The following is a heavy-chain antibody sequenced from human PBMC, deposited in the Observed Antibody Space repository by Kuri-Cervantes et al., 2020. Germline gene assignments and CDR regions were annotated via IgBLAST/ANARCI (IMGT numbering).Heavy chain of an antibody. J-gene: IGHJ4*02. Sequence: LSLTCAASGFTFSDYYMSWIRQAPGKGLEWVSYISSSGSTIYYADSVKGRFTISRDNSKNTLYLQMNSLRAEDTAVYYCAKVSRGYSSSWYDYWGQGTLVTVSS. V-gene: IGHV3-11*01. CDR2: ISSSGSTI. D-gene: IGHD6-13*01. CDR1: GFTFSDYY. CDR3: AKVSRGYSSSWYDY.